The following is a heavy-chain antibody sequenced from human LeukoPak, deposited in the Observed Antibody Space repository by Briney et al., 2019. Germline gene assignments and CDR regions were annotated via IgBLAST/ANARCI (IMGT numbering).Heavy chain of an antibody. CDR1: GGSFSSHS. CDR2: IHYSGST. CDR3: ASHTY. V-gene: IGHV4-59*08. J-gene: IGHJ4*02. Sequence: SETLSLTCTVSGGSFSSHSWSWIRQPPGKALEWIGYIHYSGSTNYNPSLKSRVAISVDTSKNQLSLKLSSVTAADTAVYYCASHTYWGQGALVTVSS.